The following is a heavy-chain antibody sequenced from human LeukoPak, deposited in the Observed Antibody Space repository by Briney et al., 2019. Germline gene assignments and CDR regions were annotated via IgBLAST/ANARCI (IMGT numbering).Heavy chain of an antibody. J-gene: IGHJ4*02. CDR2: IVATYEGT. D-gene: IGHD3-16*01. Sequence: GGSLRLSCAASGFTFSAYAMMWVRQAPGKGLEWVSSIVATYEGTFYADSVQGRFIISRDNSESTVSLQMNSLRAEDTAVYYCAKEGGGIGGQGTLVTVSS. V-gene: IGHV3-23*01. CDR1: GFTFSAYA. CDR3: AKEGGGI.